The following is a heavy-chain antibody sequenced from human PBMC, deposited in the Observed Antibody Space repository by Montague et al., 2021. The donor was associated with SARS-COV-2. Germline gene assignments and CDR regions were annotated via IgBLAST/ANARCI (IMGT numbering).Heavy chain of an antibody. J-gene: IGHJ4*02. CDR1: GFTLSNYN. V-gene: IGHV3-21*03. CDR2: VSCSSTYI. CDR3: VRDQSPMGFDY. Sequence: YRSLSWAASGFTLSNYNMNWIRQAPGKGLEWVSSVSCSSTYIYYSDSVKGRFSISRDNAQNSPSLQMNNLRADDTAVYYCVRDQSPMGFDYWGQGTLVTVSS. D-gene: IGHD5-24*01.